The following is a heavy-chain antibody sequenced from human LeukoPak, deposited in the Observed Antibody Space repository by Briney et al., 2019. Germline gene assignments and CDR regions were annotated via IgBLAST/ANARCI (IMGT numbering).Heavy chain of an antibody. Sequence: GSLLLSGAASGFPFSSYSMNGGRQAPGKGLEWVSSISSSSSYIYYADSVKGRFTISRDNANNSLYLQMNSLRAEDTAVYYCASPLDDYWGQGTLVTVSS. CDR1: GFPFSSYS. CDR3: ASPLDDY. V-gene: IGHV3-21*01. J-gene: IGHJ4*02. CDR2: ISSSSSYI.